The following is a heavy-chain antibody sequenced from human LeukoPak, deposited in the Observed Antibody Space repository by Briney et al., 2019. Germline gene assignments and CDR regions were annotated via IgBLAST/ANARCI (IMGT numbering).Heavy chain of an antibody. CDR1: GYSFTSYW. D-gene: IGHD4-17*01. Sequence: GESLKISCKGSGYSFTSYWIGWVRRMPGKGLEWMGIIYPGDSDTRYSPSFQGQVTISADKSISTAYLQWSSLKASDTAMYCCATLNDYGDNDYPSDYWGQGTLVTVSS. V-gene: IGHV5-51*01. CDR2: IYPGDSDT. CDR3: ATLNDYGDNDYPSDY. J-gene: IGHJ4*02.